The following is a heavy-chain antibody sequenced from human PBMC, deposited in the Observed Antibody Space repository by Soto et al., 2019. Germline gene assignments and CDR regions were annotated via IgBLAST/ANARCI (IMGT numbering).Heavy chain of an antibody. J-gene: IGHJ3*01. Sequence: QVQLVESGGGLVQPGTSLRLSCAVSGFSFRAYGFHWVRQPPGKGLEWVAVISPKGLSDSVEGRFTISRDNSKDTLYLKIKNWRAEDTALYSGARDAALGKENAFDLWGKGTMVTVSS. V-gene: IGHV3-33*01. D-gene: IGHD1-26*01. CDR2: ISPK. CDR3: ARDAALGKENAFDL. CDR1: GFSFRAYG.